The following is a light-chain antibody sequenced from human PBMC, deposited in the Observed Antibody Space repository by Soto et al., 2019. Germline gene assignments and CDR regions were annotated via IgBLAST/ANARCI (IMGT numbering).Light chain of an antibody. V-gene: IGKV3-15*01. CDR1: QSVSTSY. CDR3: QQYNNWPRT. CDR2: GAS. J-gene: IGKJ1*01. Sequence: ETVLTQSPVTLSLSPGERAILSCRASQSVSTSYLAWYQQKPGQAPRLLIYGASTRATGIPARFSGSGSGTEFTLTISSLQSEDFAVYYCQQYNNWPRTFGQGTKVDI.